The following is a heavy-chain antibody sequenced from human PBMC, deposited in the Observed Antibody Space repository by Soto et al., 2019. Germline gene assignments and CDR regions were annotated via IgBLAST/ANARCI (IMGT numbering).Heavy chain of an antibody. CDR1: GFTFSSYA. Sequence: EVQLLESGGGLVQPGGSLRLSCAASGFTFSSYAMSCVRQAPGKGLGWVSAISGSGGSTYYADSVKGRFTISRDNSKNTLYLQMNSLRAEDTAVYYCAKSPDYDILTGTYGMDVWGQGTTVTVSS. V-gene: IGHV3-23*01. D-gene: IGHD3-9*01. J-gene: IGHJ6*02. CDR2: ISGSGGST. CDR3: AKSPDYDILTGTYGMDV.